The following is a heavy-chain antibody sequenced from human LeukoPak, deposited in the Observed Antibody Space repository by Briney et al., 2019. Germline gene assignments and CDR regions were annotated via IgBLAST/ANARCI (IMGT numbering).Heavy chain of an antibody. CDR2: IYSGGSS. J-gene: IGHJ4*02. D-gene: IGHD2/OR15-2a*01. Sequence: GGSLRLSCAASGFTVSSNYMSWVRQAPGQGLEWVSVIYSGGSSYYADSVKGRFTISRDNSKNTVYLQMNSLRVEDTAVYYCARAFPTLGSFDYWGQGTLVTVSS. CDR1: GFTVSSNY. V-gene: IGHV3-66*01. CDR3: ARAFPTLGSFDY.